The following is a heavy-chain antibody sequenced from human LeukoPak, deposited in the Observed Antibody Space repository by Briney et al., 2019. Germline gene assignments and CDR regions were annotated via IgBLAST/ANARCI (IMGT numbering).Heavy chain of an antibody. Sequence: GASVKVSCKASGYTFTGYYMHWVRQAPGQGLEWMGWINPNSGGTNYAQRFQGRVTMTRDTSISTAYMELSSLGSEDTAVYYCARGEDCTNGVCYTRGFDYWGQGTLVTVSS. J-gene: IGHJ4*02. CDR3: ARGEDCTNGVCYTRGFDY. D-gene: IGHD2-8*01. V-gene: IGHV1-2*02. CDR2: INPNSGGT. CDR1: GYTFTGYY.